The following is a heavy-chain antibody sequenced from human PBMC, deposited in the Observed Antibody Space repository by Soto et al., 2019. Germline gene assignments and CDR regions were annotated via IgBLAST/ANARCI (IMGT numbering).Heavy chain of an antibody. CDR2: IRSKANSYAT. CDR3: TRTHIVLVSSPNAFDI. Sequence: GGSLRLSCAASGFTFSGSPMHWVRQASGKGLEWVGRIRSKANSYATAYAASVNGRFTISRDDSKNTAYLQMNSLKTEDTAVYYCTRTHIVLVSSPNAFDIWGQGTMVTVSS. D-gene: IGHD2-2*01. CDR1: GFTFSGSP. J-gene: IGHJ3*02. V-gene: IGHV3-73*01.